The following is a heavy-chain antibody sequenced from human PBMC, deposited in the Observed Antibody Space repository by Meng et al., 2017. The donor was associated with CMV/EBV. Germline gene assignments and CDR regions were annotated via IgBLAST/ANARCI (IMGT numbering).Heavy chain of an antibody. V-gene: IGHV3-23*01. CDR1: GFTFSSYA. J-gene: IGHJ6*02. D-gene: IGHD3-10*01. CDR3: AKDGGSGSYYKSSDSFYYYYGMDV. CDR2: ISGSGGST. Sequence: GESLKISCAASGFTFSSYAMSWVRQAPGKGLEWVSAISGSGGSTYYADSVKGRFTISRDNSKNTLYLQTNSLRAEDTAVYYCAKDGGSGSYYKSSDSFYYYYGMDVWGQGTTVTVSS.